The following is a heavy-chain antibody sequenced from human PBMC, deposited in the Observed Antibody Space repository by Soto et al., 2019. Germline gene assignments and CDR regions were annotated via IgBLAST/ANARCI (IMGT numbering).Heavy chain of an antibody. CDR3: APHVHCSGGSCHYDAFDI. Sequence: EVQLLESGGGLVQPGESLRLSCAFSGFIFGNYMMTWVRQSPGKGLEWVSTIRDGGESTYYADSVKGRFTISRDNSKNTLYLQIDSLVVEDTAVYYCAPHVHCSGGSCHYDAFDIRGQGTMVTVSS. CDR2: IRDGGEST. CDR1: GFIFGNYM. J-gene: IGHJ3*02. V-gene: IGHV3-23*01. D-gene: IGHD2-15*01.